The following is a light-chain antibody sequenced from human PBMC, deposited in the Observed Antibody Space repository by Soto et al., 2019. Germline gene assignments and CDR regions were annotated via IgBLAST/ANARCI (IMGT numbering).Light chain of an antibody. J-gene: IGKJ1*01. Sequence: EILMTQSPATLSVSPGARATLSCRASQSVSSNLAWYQNKPGQAPRLLIYVASPRATGIPGRFSGGGSVTVLTLTILSLQSEDFGVYYCQQYNKWPWTFGRGTQVEIK. CDR3: QQYNKWPWT. CDR1: QSVSSN. V-gene: IGKV3-15*01. CDR2: VAS.